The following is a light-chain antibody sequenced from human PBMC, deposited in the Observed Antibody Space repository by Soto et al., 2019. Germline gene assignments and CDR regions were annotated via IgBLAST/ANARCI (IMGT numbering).Light chain of an antibody. CDR2: LNSDGSH. Sequence: QLVLTQSPSASASLGASVKLTCTLSSGHSTFSIAWHQQRPEKGPRYLMKLNSDGSHNKGDGIPDRFSGSSSGAERYLTISSLQSEDEADYYCQTWSTGIGVFGGGTKLTVL. CDR3: QTWSTGIGV. CDR1: SGHSTFS. V-gene: IGLV4-69*01. J-gene: IGLJ2*01.